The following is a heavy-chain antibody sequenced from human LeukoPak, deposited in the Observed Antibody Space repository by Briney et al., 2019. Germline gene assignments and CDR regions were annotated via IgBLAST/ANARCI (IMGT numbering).Heavy chain of an antibody. V-gene: IGHV3-48*03. CDR1: GFTFSSYE. J-gene: IGHJ5*02. CDR2: IRSSGSTI. CDR3: ARAEYSSSWYGVNWFDP. Sequence: GGSLRLSCAASGFTFSSYEMNWVRQAPGKGLEWVSYIRSSGSTIYYADSVKGRFTISRDNAKNSLYLQMNSLRAEDTAVYYCARAEYSSSWYGVNWFDPWGQGTLVTVSS. D-gene: IGHD6-13*01.